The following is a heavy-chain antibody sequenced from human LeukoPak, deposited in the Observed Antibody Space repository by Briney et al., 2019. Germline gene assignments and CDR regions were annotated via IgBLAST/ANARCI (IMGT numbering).Heavy chain of an antibody. CDR2: ISGSGGST. CDR1: GFTFSSYG. V-gene: IGHV3-23*01. CDR3: AKDRGRAVAGSEFDY. Sequence: GGTLRLSCAASGFTFSSYGMTWVRQAPGKGLEWVSVISGSGGSTNYADSVKGRFTISRDNSKNTLYLEMNSLRAEDTALYYCAKDRGRAVAGSEFDYWGQGTLVTVSS. J-gene: IGHJ4*02. D-gene: IGHD6-19*01.